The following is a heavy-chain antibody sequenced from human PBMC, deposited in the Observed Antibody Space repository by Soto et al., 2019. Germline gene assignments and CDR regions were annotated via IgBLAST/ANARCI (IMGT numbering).Heavy chain of an antibody. V-gene: IGHV3-30*18. J-gene: IGHJ6*02. CDR1: GFTFRNYG. CDR3: AKDRLGYSGSSDNGLDV. D-gene: IGHD1-26*01. Sequence: QVQLVESGGGVVQPGMSLRLYCVGSGFTFRNYGMHWVRQAPGKGLEWVAVISYDGSYRNYGDSVKGRFTISRGNSKNTLYVQMNSLRPEDTAVYYCAKDRLGYSGSSDNGLDVWGQGTTVTVSS. CDR2: ISYDGSYR.